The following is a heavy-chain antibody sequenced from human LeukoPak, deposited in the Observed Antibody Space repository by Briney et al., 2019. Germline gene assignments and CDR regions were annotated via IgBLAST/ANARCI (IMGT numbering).Heavy chain of an antibody. CDR2: IYYSGTT. CDR3: ARREAQDFDY. J-gene: IGHJ4*02. CDR1: GGSISSSNYY. Sequence: PSETLSLTCTVSGGSISSSNYYWGWIRQPPGKGLEWIGSIYYSGTTYYSSSLKSRVIISVDTSKNQFSLKLSSVTATDTAVYYCARREAQDFDYWGQGTLVTVSS. V-gene: IGHV4-39*01.